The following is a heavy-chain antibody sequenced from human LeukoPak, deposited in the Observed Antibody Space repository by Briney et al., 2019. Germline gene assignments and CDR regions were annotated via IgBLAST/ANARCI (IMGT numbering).Heavy chain of an antibody. CDR3: ARGGTWVVGAFDI. CDR1: GFTFSSYS. V-gene: IGHV3-21*01. J-gene: IGHJ3*02. Sequence: GGSLRLSCAASGFTFSSYSMNWVRQAPGKGLEWVSSISSSSSYIYYADSVKGRFTISRDNAKNSLYLQMNSLRAEDTAVYYCARGGTWVVGAFDIWGQGTMVTVSS. CDR2: ISSSSSYI.